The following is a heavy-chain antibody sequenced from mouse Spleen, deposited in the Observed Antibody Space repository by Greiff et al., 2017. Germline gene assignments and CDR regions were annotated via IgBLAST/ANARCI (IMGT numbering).Heavy chain of an antibody. CDR3: ARRGYDGYYDY. CDR2: ISSGGGNT. D-gene: IGHD2-3*01. J-gene: IGHJ2*01. CDR1: GFTFSSYA. V-gene: IGHV5-9*04. Sequence: EVKLMESGGGLVKLGGSLKLSCAASGFTFSSYAMSWVRQTPEKRLEWVATISSGGGNTYYPDSVKGRFTISRDNAKNTLYLQMSSLKSEDTAMYYCARRGYDGYYDYWGQGTTLTVSS.